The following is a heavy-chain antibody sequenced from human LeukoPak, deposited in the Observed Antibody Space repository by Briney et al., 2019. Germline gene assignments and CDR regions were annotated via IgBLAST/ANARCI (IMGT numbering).Heavy chain of an antibody. CDR2: INSDGSST. CDR1: GFTFSSYW. J-gene: IGHJ4*02. V-gene: IGHV3-74*01. CDR3: ARGGYCSGGSCYDIFDY. D-gene: IGHD2-15*01. Sequence: GSLRLSCAASGFTFSSYWMHWVRQAPGKGLVWVSRINSDGSSTSYADSVKGRFTISRDNAKNTLYLQMNSLRAEDTAVYYCARGGYCSGGSCYDIFDYWGQGTLVTVSS.